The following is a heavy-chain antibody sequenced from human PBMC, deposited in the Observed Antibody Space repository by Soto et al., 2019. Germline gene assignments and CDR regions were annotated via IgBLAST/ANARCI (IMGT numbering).Heavy chain of an antibody. CDR1: GFTFSSYG. Sequence: QVQLVESGGGVVQPGRSLRLSCAASGFTFSSYGVHWVRQAPGKGLEWVAIIYYDGSNKYYADSVKGRFTISRDNSKNTVLLQMNSLRAEDTAVYYCARGANGAAAGLDWGQGTLVTVSS. J-gene: IGHJ4*02. CDR2: IYYDGSNK. D-gene: IGHD6-13*01. CDR3: ARGANGAAAGLD. V-gene: IGHV3-33*01.